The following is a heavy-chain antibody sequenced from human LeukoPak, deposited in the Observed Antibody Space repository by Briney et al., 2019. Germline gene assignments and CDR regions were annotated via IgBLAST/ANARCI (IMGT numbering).Heavy chain of an antibody. V-gene: IGHV1-18*01. J-gene: IGHJ2*01. Sequence: GASVKVSCKASGYTFTTYGIAWVRQAPGQGLEWMGRISAHNGNTNYAQSLQGRVTMTTDTSTNTAYTELRSLRSDDTAVYYCARDGYFDLWGRGTLVTVSS. CDR3: ARDGYFDL. CDR1: GYTFTTYG. CDR2: ISAHNGNT.